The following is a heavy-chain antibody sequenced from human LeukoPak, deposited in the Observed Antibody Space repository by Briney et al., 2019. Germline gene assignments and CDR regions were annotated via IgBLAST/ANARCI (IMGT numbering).Heavy chain of an antibody. CDR2: IYPGDSDT. CDR3: ASEFDP. J-gene: IGHJ5*02. CDR1: GYPFTSYW. Sequence: GESLKISCQSSGYPFTSYWIGWVRQMPGKGLQWMGIIYPGDSDTTYSPSFQGQVTISADKSISTAYLQWSSLKASDTAMYYCASEFDPWGQGTLVTVSS. V-gene: IGHV5-51*01.